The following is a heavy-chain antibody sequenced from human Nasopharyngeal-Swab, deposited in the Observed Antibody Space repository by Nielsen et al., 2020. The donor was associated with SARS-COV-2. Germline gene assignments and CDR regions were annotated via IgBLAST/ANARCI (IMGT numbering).Heavy chain of an antibody. D-gene: IGHD4-17*01. CDR2: IYTSGST. CDR1: GGSISSGSYY. Sequence: SETLPLTCTVSGGSISSGSYYWSWIRQPAGKGLEWIGRIYTSGSTNYNPSLKSRVTISVDTSKNQFSLKLSSVTAADTAVYYCLMTTVTTLDYWGQGTLVTVSS. CDR3: LMTTVTTLDY. V-gene: IGHV4-61*02. J-gene: IGHJ4*02.